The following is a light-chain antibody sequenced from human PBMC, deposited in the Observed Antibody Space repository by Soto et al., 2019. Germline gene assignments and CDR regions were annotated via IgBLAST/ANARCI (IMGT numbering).Light chain of an antibody. CDR2: DVN. Sequence: QSALTQPASVSGSPGQSITISCTGTSSDVGGYNYVSWCQQHPGKAPKLMIYDVNYRPSGVSNRFSGSKSGNTASLTFSGLHAEDEADYYCSSYTSSSTLVIFGGGTKVTVL. J-gene: IGLJ2*01. CDR3: SSYTSSSTLVI. V-gene: IGLV2-14*01. CDR1: SSDVGGYNY.